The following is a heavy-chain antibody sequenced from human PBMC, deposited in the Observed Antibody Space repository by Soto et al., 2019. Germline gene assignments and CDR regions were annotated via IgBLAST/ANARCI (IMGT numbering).Heavy chain of an antibody. CDR1: GFTFDDYA. CDR2: ISWNSGSI. Sequence: EVQLEESGGGLVQPGRSLRLSCAASGFTFDDYAMHWVRQAPGKGLEWVSGISWNSGSIGYADSVKGRFTISRDNAKNSLYLQMNSLRAEDTALYYCAKDKRTAMARYYFDYWGQGTLVTVSS. CDR3: AKDKRTAMARYYFDY. D-gene: IGHD5-18*01. V-gene: IGHV3-9*01. J-gene: IGHJ4*02.